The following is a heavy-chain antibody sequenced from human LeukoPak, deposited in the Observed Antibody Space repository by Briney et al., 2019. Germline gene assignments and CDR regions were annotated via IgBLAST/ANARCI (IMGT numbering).Heavy chain of an antibody. Sequence: SETLSLTCAVYGGSFSGYYWSWIRQPPGKGLEWIGEINHSGSTNYNPSLKSRVTISVDTSKNQFSLKLSSVTAADTAMYYCAWWLTEAFDIWGQGTMVTVSS. J-gene: IGHJ3*02. V-gene: IGHV4-34*01. CDR2: INHSGST. CDR1: GGSFSGYY. D-gene: IGHD5-12*01. CDR3: AWWLTEAFDI.